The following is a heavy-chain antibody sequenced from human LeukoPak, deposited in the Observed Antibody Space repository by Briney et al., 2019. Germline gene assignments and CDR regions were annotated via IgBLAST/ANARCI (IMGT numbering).Heavy chain of an antibody. CDR3: ARLDQYSSGWYAQTYYFDY. J-gene: IGHJ4*02. D-gene: IGHD6-19*01. CDR1: GGSFSGYY. V-gene: IGHV4-34*01. Sequence: SETLSLTCAVYGGSFSGYYWSWIRQPPGKGLEWIGEINHSGSTNYNPSLKSRVTISVDTSKNQFSLKLSSVTAADTAVYYCARLDQYSSGWYAQTYYFDYWGQGTLVIVSS. CDR2: INHSGST.